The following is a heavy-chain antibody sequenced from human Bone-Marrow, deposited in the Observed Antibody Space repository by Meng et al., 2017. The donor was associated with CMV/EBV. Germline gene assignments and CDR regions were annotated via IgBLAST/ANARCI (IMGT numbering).Heavy chain of an antibody. Sequence: GGSLRLSCAASGVTFSSYAMHWVRQAPGKGLEWVAVISYDGSNKYYADSVKGRFTISRDNSKNTLYLQMNSLRAEDTAVYYCARGCSSTSCYNHDAFDIWGQGTMVTVSS. CDR2: ISYDGSNK. D-gene: IGHD2-2*02. CDR3: ARGCSSTSCYNHDAFDI. J-gene: IGHJ3*02. CDR1: GVTFSSYA. V-gene: IGHV3-30-3*01.